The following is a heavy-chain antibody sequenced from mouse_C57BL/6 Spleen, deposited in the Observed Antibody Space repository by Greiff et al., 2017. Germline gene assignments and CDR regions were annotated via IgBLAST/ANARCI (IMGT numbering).Heavy chain of an antibody. J-gene: IGHJ1*03. CDR2: IDPSDSET. D-gene: IGHD3-3*01. CDR3: ARGVGQGRYFDV. V-gene: IGHV1-52*01. CDR1: GYTFTSYW. Sequence: QVQLKQPGAELVRPGSSVKLSCKASGYTFTSYWMHWVKQRPIQGLEWIGNIDPSDSETHYNQKFKDKATLTVDKSSSTAYMQLSSLTSEDSAVYYCARGVGQGRYFDVWGTGTTVTVSS.